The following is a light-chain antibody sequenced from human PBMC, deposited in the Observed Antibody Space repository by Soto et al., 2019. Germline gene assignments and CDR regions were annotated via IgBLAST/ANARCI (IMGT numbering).Light chain of an antibody. CDR2: KAS. J-gene: IGKJ2*01. Sequence: DIQMTQSPSTLSGSVGDRFTITCRASQTISSWLAWYQQKPGKAPKLLIYKASTLKSGVPSRFSGSGSGTEFTLTISSLQPDDFATYYCLQDYNYPYTFGQGTKVDIK. CDR3: LQDYNYPYT. V-gene: IGKV1-5*03. CDR1: QTISSW.